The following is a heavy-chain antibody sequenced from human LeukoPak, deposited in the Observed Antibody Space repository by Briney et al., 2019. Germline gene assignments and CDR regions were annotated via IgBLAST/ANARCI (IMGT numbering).Heavy chain of an antibody. J-gene: IGHJ3*02. V-gene: IGHV3-21*01. CDR3: ARDIVVVVAAMAPAFDI. CDR1: GFIFSRYA. CDR2: ISSSSSYI. D-gene: IGHD2-15*01. Sequence: SGGSLRLSCVGSGFIFSRYAMSWVRQAPGKGLEWVSSISSSSSYIYYADSVKGRLTISRDNAKNSLYLQMNSLRAEDTAVYYCARDIVVVVAAMAPAFDIWGQGTMVTVSS.